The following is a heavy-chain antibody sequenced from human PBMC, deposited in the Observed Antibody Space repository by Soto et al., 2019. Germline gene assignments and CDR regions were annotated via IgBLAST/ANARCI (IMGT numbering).Heavy chain of an antibody. V-gene: IGHV1-69*13. Sequence: SVKVSCKASGGTFSSYAISWVRQAPGQGLEWMGGIIPIFGTANYAQKFQGRVTITADESTSTAYMELSSLRSEDTAVYYCARARGDDHYCYGMDVWTQGTTVTVSS. J-gene: IGHJ6*02. CDR2: IIPIFGTA. CDR1: GGTFSSYA. CDR3: ARARGDDHYCYGMDV. D-gene: IGHD3-10*01.